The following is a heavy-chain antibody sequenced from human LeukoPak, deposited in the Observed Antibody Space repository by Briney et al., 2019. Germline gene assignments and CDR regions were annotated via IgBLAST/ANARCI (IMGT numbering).Heavy chain of an antibody. CDR1: GGSISSSSCY. V-gene: IGHV4-39*01. J-gene: IGHJ4*02. CDR3: ARYSSGWYGEWYFDY. CDR2: IYYSGST. D-gene: IGHD6-19*01. Sequence: SETLSLTCTVSGGSISSSSCYWGWIRQPPGKGLEWIGSIYYSGSTYYNPSLKSRVTISVDTSKNQFSLKLSSVTAADTAVYYCARYSSGWYGEWYFDYWGQGTLVTVSS.